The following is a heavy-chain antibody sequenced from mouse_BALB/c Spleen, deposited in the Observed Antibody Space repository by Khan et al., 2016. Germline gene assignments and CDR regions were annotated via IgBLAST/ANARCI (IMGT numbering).Heavy chain of an antibody. Sequence: VQLQQPGAELVKPGASVKLSCTASGFNIKDTYMHWVKQRPEQGLEWIGRIDPANGNTKYDPKFQGKATITADTSSNTAYLQLSSLTSEDTAVYYCAAYYRYDEYFDYWGQGTTLTVSS. J-gene: IGHJ2*01. CDR3: AAYYRYDEYFDY. V-gene: IGHV14-3*02. CDR1: GFNIKDTY. D-gene: IGHD2-14*01. CDR2: IDPANGNT.